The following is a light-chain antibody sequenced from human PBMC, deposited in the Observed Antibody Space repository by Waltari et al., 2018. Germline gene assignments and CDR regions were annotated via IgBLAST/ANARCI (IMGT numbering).Light chain of an antibody. CDR1: SRDVGGYPF. J-gene: IGLJ1*01. CDR2: DVS. V-gene: IGLV2-11*01. Sequence: QSALTQPRSVSGSPGKSVTIPCTGTSRDVGGYPFFSWFQQHPGKVPKLLIYDVSERPSDVPDRFSGSKSANTASLTISGLQTDDEADYYCCSFAGSYTFVFGSGTRVTVL. CDR3: CSFAGSYTFV.